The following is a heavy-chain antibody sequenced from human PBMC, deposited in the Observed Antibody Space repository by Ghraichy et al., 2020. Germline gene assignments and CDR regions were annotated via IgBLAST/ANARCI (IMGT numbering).Heavy chain of an antibody. CDR1: GGSIDNYC. CDR3: ARGLDSRVGWNFFDH. J-gene: IGHJ5*02. CDR2: VHTGGIT. D-gene: IGHD1-7*01. Sequence: ETLSLTCTVSGGSIDNYCWTWIRQSAGKGLEYIGRVHTGGITRYNPSLESRVTMSLDMSKNQFSLRLTSVTAADTAIYYCARGLDSRVGWNFFDHWGQGTLVTVSS. V-gene: IGHV4-4*07.